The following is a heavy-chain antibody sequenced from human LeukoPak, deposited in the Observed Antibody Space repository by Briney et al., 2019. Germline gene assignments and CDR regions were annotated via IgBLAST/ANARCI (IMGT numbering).Heavy chain of an antibody. Sequence: GGSLRLSCAASGFTVSSSYMSWVRQAPGKGLEWVAVIWYDGSNKFYADSVKGRFTISRVNSKNTLYLQMNSLRAEDTAVYYCARDRAAADLDYWGQGTLVTVSS. CDR2: IWYDGSNK. V-gene: IGHV3-33*08. CDR1: GFTVSSSY. D-gene: IGHD6-13*01. J-gene: IGHJ4*02. CDR3: ARDRAAADLDY.